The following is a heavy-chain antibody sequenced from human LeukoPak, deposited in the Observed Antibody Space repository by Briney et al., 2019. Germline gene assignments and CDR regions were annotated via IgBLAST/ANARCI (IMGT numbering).Heavy chain of an antibody. Sequence: GGSLRLSCAASGITLSSYDMHWVRQAPGKALEWVAVISYDGSNKDYADSVKGRFTISKDNSKNTLDLQMNSLRAEDTAVYYCAKDRGVWAFDIWGQGTMVTVSS. CDR3: AKDRGVWAFDI. D-gene: IGHD3-10*01. V-gene: IGHV3-30-3*01. CDR2: ISYDGSNK. CDR1: GITLSSYD. J-gene: IGHJ3*02.